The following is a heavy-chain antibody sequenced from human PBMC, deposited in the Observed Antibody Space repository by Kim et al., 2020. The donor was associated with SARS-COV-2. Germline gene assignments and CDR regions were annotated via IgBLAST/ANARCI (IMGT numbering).Heavy chain of an antibody. V-gene: IGHV1-69*04. CDR2: IIPILGIA. CDR3: ARDGGGTPLLDGR. Sequence: SVKVSCKASGGTFSSYAISWVRQAPGQGLEWMGRIIPILGIANYAQKFQGRVTITADKSTSTAYMELSSLRSEDTAVYYCARDGGGTPLLDGRWGQGTLVTVSS. D-gene: IGHD3-16*01. J-gene: IGHJ4*02. CDR1: GGTFSSYA.